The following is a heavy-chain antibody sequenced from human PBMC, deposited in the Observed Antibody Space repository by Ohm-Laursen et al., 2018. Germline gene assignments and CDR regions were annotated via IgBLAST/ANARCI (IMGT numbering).Heavy chain of an antibody. CDR1: GFTFSSYW. Sequence: SLRLSCTASGFTFSSYWMHWVRQAPGKGLVWVSRINSDGSSTSYADSVKGRFTISRDNARNSLYLQMNSLRAEDTALYYCTKAYGVRVEAAIASFDFWGQGTLVTVSS. D-gene: IGHD2-15*01. J-gene: IGHJ4*02. CDR3: TKAYGVRVEAAIASFDF. V-gene: IGHV3-74*01. CDR2: INSDGSST.